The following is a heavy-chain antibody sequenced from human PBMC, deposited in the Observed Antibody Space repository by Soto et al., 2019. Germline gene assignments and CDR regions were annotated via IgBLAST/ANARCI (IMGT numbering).Heavy chain of an antibody. Sequence: ASVKVSCKVSGYTLTELSMHWVRQAPGKGLEWMGGFNPEDGETIYEQKFQGRVTMTEDTFKDKAYMVLSSLRSEDTAVYYFATTNWNYPTKYFDYWGQGTLVTVSS. V-gene: IGHV1-24*01. CDR2: FNPEDGET. CDR1: GYTLTELS. J-gene: IGHJ4*02. CDR3: ATTNWNYPTKYFDY. D-gene: IGHD1-7*01.